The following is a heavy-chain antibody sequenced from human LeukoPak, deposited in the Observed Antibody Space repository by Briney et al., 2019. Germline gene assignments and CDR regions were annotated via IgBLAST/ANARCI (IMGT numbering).Heavy chain of an antibody. D-gene: IGHD1-26*01. Sequence: GGSLILSCAASGFTFSSYSVNWVRQAPGKGLEWVSSISSSSSYIYYADSVKGRFTISRDNAKNSLYLQMNSLRAEDTAVYYCAREVSGSSHIDYWGQGTLVTVSS. CDR1: GFTFSSYS. V-gene: IGHV3-21*01. CDR3: AREVSGSSHIDY. J-gene: IGHJ4*02. CDR2: ISSSSSYI.